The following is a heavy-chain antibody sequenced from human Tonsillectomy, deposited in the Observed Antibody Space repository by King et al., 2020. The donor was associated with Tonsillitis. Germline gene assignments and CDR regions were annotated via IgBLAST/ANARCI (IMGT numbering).Heavy chain of an antibody. J-gene: IGHJ4*02. CDR1: GFTFYDYG. V-gene: IGHV3-20*04. Sequence: VQLVESGGGVVRPGGSLRLSCAASGFTFYDYGMSWGRQAPGEGLEGVSVINWNGCCTGYADSVKGRFTISRDNAKNSLYLQMNSLRAEDTALYYCARDSHPTDWGQGTLVTVSS. CDR3: ARDSHPTD. CDR2: INWNGCCT.